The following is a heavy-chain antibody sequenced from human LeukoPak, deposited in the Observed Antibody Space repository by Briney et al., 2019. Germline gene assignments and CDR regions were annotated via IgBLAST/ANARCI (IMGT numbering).Heavy chain of an antibody. V-gene: IGHV1-69*13. CDR2: IIPIFGTA. CDR1: GGTFSSYA. J-gene: IGHJ4*02. Sequence: SVKVSCKASGGTFSSYAISWVRQAPGQGLEWMGGIIPIFGTADYAQKFQGRVTITADESTSTAYMELSSLRSEDTAVYYCARDGIRTATPATSRGPFDYWGQGTLVTVSS. D-gene: IGHD2-2*01. CDR3: ARDGIRTATPATSRGPFDY.